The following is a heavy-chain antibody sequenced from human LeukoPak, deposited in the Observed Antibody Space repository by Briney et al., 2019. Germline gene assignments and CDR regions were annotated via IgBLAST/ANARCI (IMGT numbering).Heavy chain of an antibody. V-gene: IGHV4-34*01. CDR1: GGSFSGYY. J-gene: IGHJ6*03. Sequence: SETLSLTCAVYGGSFSGYYWSWIRQPPGKGLEWLGEINHSGSTNYNPSLKSRVTISVDTSKNQFSLKLSSVTAADTAVYYCARPRGYSGSYSYYYYMDVWGKGTTVTISS. CDR3: ARPRGYSGSYSYYYYMDV. D-gene: IGHD3-10*01. CDR2: INHSGST.